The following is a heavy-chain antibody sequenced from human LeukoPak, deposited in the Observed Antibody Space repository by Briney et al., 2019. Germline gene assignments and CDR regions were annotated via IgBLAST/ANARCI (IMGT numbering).Heavy chain of an antibody. CDR3: AKTIVIPIALGVFDY. Sequence: GGSLRLSCAVSGFTFSNHLMSWVRQAPGKGLEWVSTIRGDGSGTYYADSVKGRFTISRDNSKNTLYLQMNSLRAEDTAIYYCAKTIVIPIALGVFDYWGQGTLVTVSS. J-gene: IGHJ4*02. CDR2: IRGDGSGT. V-gene: IGHV3-23*01. D-gene: IGHD3-16*02. CDR1: GFTFSNHL.